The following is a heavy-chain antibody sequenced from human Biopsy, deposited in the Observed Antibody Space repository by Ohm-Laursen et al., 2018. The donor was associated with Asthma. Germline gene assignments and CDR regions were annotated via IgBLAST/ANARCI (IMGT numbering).Heavy chain of an antibody. CDR3: ARGGLHYYEYYGMDV. J-gene: IGHJ6*02. V-gene: IGHV3-30*04. CDR2: ISYDGRNT. CDR1: GFTFDNYT. Sequence: SLRLSCAASGFTFDNYTMHWVRQAPGKGLEWVAIISYDGRNTYYADSVEGRFTISRDNSKNTLFLQMSSLRPEDTAVYYCARGGLHYYEYYGMDVWGQGTTVTASS. D-gene: IGHD2-21*02.